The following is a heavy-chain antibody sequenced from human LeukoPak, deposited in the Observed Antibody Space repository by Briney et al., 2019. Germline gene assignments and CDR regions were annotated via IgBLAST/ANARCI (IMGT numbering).Heavy chain of an antibody. D-gene: IGHD3-16*02. CDR3: ARGGPYYDYVWGSYRYKYFDY. Sequence: GASVKVSCKASGYTFTSYGISWVRQAPGQGLEWMGWISAYNGNTNYAQKLQGRVTMTRNTFISTAYMELSSLRSEDTAVYYCARGGPYYDYVWGSYRYKYFDYWGQGTLVTVSS. J-gene: IGHJ4*02. V-gene: IGHV1-18*01. CDR2: ISAYNGNT. CDR1: GYTFTSYG.